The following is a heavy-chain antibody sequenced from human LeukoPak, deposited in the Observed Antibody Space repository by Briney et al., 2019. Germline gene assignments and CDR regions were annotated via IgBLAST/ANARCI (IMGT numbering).Heavy chain of an antibody. CDR3: ARHYTWRDDY. CDR1: GFTFNSYG. J-gene: IGHJ4*02. V-gene: IGHV3-30*03. D-gene: IGHD3-10*01. CDR2: ISYDGSTK. Sequence: GGSLRLSCAASGFTFNSYGMHWVRQAPGKGLEWVAVISYDGSTKYYADSVRGRFTISRDNSKNMLYLQMNSLRAEDTAVYYCARHYTWRDDYWGQGTLVTVSS.